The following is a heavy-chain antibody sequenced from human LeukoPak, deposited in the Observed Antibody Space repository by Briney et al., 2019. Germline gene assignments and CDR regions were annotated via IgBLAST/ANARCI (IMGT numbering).Heavy chain of an antibody. Sequence: SETLSLTCTVSGGSISSSSYYWGWIRQPPGKGLEWIGSIYYSGSTYYNPSLKSRVTISVDTSKNQFSLKLSSVTAADTAVYYCARLGRGGIFGVVMYYFDYWGQGTLVTVSS. CDR2: IYYSGST. V-gene: IGHV4-39*01. CDR1: GGSISSSSYY. D-gene: IGHD3-3*01. J-gene: IGHJ4*02. CDR3: ARLGRGGIFGVVMYYFDY.